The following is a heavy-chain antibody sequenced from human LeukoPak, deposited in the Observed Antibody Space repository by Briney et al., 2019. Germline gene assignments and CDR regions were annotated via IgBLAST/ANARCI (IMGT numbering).Heavy chain of an antibody. V-gene: IGHV3-30*01. CDR2: ISYDGSNK. J-gene: IGHJ4*02. D-gene: IGHD3-10*01. CDR1: GFTFSSYA. CDR3: ARGGLMVRGVSPLDY. Sequence: GRSLRLSCAASGFTFSSYAMHWVRQAPGKGLEWVAVISYDGSNKYYADSVKGRFTISRDNSKNTLYLQMNSLRAEDTAVYYCARGGLMVRGVSPLDYWGQGTLVTVSS.